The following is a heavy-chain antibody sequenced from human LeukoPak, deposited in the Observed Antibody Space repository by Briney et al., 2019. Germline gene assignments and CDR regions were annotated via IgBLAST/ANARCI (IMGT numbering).Heavy chain of an antibody. CDR1: GGSISSYY. V-gene: IGHV4-59*08. CDR2: IYYSGST. J-gene: IGHJ4*02. CDR3: ARHGSVAGSFDY. D-gene: IGHD6-19*01. Sequence: SETLSLTCTVSGGSISSYYWSWIRQPPGKGLEWIGFIYYSGSTNYNPSLKSRVTISVDTSKNQFSLKLGSVTAADTAVYYCARHGSVAGSFDYWGQGTLVTVSS.